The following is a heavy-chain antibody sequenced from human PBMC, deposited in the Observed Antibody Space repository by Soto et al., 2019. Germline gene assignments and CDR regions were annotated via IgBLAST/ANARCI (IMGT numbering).Heavy chain of an antibody. CDR1: GFTFSIYA. CDR2: MSRTGDNT. Sequence: PGGSLRLSCAASGFTFSIYAMTWVRQSPGKGLEWVSSMSRTGDNTYYADSVKGRFTISRDNSKNTLYLQMNSLRAEDTAIYYCAKDQSNSNPLYYFDFWGPGTLATVSS. CDR3: AKDQSNSNPLYYFDF. D-gene: IGHD3-22*01. V-gene: IGHV3-23*01. J-gene: IGHJ4*02.